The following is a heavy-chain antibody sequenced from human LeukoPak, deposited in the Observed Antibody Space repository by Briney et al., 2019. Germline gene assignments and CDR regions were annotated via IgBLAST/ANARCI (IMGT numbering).Heavy chain of an antibody. D-gene: IGHD3-10*01. CDR1: GGTFSNYA. CDR2: IIPIFGTA. J-gene: IGHJ4*02. CDR3: ARGRFGLLWFGELER. V-gene: IGHV1-69*13. Sequence: SVKVSCKASGGTFSNYAISWVRQAPGQGLEWIGGIIPIFGTANYAQKFQGRVTITADESTSTAYMELSSLKSEDTAVYYCARGRFGLLWFGELERWGQGTLVTVSS.